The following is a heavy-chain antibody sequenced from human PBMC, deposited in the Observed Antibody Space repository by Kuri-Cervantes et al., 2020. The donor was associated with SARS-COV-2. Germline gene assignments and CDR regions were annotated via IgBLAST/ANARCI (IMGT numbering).Heavy chain of an antibody. CDR2: MNPAERYT. CDR3: AKGPPDSTYYYDSSGPNFDY. CDR1: RFTLSGHW. Sequence: LSPTCAASRFTLSGHWIHWVRQAPGKGLVWFSRMNPAERYTNNADSVNGRFTISRDNSKNTLYLHRNSLRAENTAVHYCAKGPPDSTYYYDSSGPNFDYWGQGTLVTVSS. D-gene: IGHD3-22*01. J-gene: IGHJ4*02. V-gene: IGHV3-74*01.